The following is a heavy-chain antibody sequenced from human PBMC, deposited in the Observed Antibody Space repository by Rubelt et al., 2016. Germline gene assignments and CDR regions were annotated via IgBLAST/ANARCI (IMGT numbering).Heavy chain of an antibody. CDR2: MNSDGSST. Sequence: APGKGLEWVSRMNSDGSSTSYADSVKGRFTISRDNAENTLHLEMNRLRAEDTAVYYCARGRAVGGVNWFDPWGQGTLVTVSS. CDR3: ARGRAVGGVNWFDP. J-gene: IGHJ5*02. V-gene: IGHV3-74*01. D-gene: IGHD6-13*01.